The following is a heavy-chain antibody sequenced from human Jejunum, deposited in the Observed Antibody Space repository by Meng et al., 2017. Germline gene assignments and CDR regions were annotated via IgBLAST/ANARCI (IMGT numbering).Heavy chain of an antibody. CDR2: VSPSSGNT. D-gene: IGHD3-16*01. J-gene: IGHJ4*02. V-gene: IGHV1-8*01. Sequence: QVPLVQSGAEMKTPGASMKVSCKASGYTFTTYDINWVRQATGQGLEWMGWVSPSSGNTRYAQKFQGRVTMTRDTSISTVYMELTSLKSDDTAVYYCARGVGDLGDYWGQGTLVTVSS. CDR1: GYTFTTYD. CDR3: ARGVGDLGDY.